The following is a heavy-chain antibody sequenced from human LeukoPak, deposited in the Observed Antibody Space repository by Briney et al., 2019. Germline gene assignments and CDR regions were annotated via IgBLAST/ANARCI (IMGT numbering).Heavy chain of an antibody. CDR2: INHSGST. Sequence: PSETLSLTCAVYGGSFSGYYWSWIRQPPGKGLEWIGEINHSGSTNYNPSLKSRVTISVDTSKNQFSLKLSSVTAADTAVYYCARESGSVTSEVDFDYWGQGTLVTVPS. J-gene: IGHJ4*02. CDR3: ARESGSVTSEVDFDY. CDR1: GGSFSGYY. V-gene: IGHV4-34*01. D-gene: IGHD4-17*01.